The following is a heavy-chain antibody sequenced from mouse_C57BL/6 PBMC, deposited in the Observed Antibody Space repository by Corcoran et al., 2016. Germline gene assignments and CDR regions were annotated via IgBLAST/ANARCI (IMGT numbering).Heavy chain of an antibody. CDR3: ARSYYYGSSPFDY. V-gene: IGHV1-75*01. CDR1: GYTFTDYY. J-gene: IGHJ2*01. CDR2: IFPGSGST. D-gene: IGHD1-1*01. Sequence: QVQLQQSGPELVKPGASVKISCKASGYTFTDYYINWVKQRPGQGLEWIGWIFPGSGSTYYNEKFKGKATLTVDNSSSTAYMLLSSLTSEDSAVYFCARSYYYGSSPFDYWGQGTTLTVSS.